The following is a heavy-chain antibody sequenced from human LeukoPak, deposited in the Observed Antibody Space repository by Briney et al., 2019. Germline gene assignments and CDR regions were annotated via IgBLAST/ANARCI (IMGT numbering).Heavy chain of an antibody. V-gene: IGHV1-2*02. CDR1: GYSFTSYW. J-gene: IGHJ4*02. D-gene: IGHD2-15*01. CDR3: ASRPEQHLLYYFDY. Sequence: GESLKISCKGSGYSFTSYWIGWVRQMPGKGLEWMGWINPNSGGTKYAQKFQGRVTMTSDASISTAYMELSSLRSDDTAVYYCASRPEQHLLYYFDYWGQGALVTVSS. CDR2: INPNSGGT.